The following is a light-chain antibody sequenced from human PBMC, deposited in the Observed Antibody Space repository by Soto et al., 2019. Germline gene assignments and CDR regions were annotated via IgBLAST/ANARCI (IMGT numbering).Light chain of an antibody. Sequence: QSALTQAPPPSGAFGPSGTISFPGTSSDRGGYNYVSWYQQQPGKAPKLMIYEVSERPSGVPDRFSGSKSGNTASLTVSGLQADDEADYYCSSYSGTNYHYVFGTGTKVTVL. CDR3: SSYSGTNYHYV. J-gene: IGLJ1*01. V-gene: IGLV2-8*01. CDR2: EVS. CDR1: SSDRGGYNY.